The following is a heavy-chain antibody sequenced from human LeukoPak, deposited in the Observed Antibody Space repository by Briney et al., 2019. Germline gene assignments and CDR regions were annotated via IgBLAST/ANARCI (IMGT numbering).Heavy chain of an antibody. CDR1: GFTSSRYA. V-gene: IGHV3-23*01. D-gene: IGHD2-15*01. CDR3: AKAVVAALREADFDY. J-gene: IGHJ4*02. CDR2: ISGSGGST. Sequence: GGSLRLSCAASGFTSSRYAISWVRQAPGKGLEWVSAISGSGGSTYYADSVKGRFTISRDNSKNTLYLQMNSLRAEDTAVYYCAKAVVAALREADFDYWGQGTLVTVSS.